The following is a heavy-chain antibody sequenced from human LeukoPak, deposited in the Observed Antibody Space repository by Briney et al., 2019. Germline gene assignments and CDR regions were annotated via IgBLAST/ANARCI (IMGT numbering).Heavy chain of an antibody. Sequence: SVKVSCKASGGTFSSYTISWVRQAPGQGLEWMGRIIPILGIANYAQRFQGRVTITADKSTSTAYVELSSLRSEDTAVYYCASGYYVLFDYWGQGTLVTVSS. J-gene: IGHJ4*02. CDR2: IIPILGIA. CDR1: GGTFSSYT. CDR3: ASGYYVLFDY. D-gene: IGHD3-10*02. V-gene: IGHV1-69*02.